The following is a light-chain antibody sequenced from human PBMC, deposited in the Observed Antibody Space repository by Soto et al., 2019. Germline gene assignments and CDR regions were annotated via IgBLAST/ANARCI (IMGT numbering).Light chain of an antibody. CDR2: GAS. J-gene: IGKJ2*01. Sequence: EIVMTQSPATLSVSPGGRATLSCRASQSVSSYLAWYQQRPGQPPRLLIYGASTRATGIPARFSGSGSGTEFSLTISSLQSEDFADYYCQQYNTWPPRYTFGQGTKLEIK. CDR1: QSVSSY. CDR3: QQYNTWPPRYT. V-gene: IGKV3-15*01.